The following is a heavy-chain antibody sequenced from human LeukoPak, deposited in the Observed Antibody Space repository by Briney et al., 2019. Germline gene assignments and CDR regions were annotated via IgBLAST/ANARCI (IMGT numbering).Heavy chain of an antibody. CDR3: ARDRYCSTTSCSPTGLAY. V-gene: IGHV3-64*04. CDR2: VSSDGDRT. D-gene: IGHD2-2*01. Sequence: QPGGSLRLSCSASGFAFRRYAIHWVRQAPGKGLQYLSAVSSDGDRTYYADSVKGRFTISRDSAKNSLYLQMNSLRAEDTAVYYCARDRYCSTTSCSPTGLAYWGQGTLVTVSS. J-gene: IGHJ4*02. CDR1: GFAFRRYA.